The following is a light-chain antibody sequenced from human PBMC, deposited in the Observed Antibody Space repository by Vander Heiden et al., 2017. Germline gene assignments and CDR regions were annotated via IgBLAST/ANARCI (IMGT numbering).Light chain of an antibody. J-gene: IGKJ4*01. Sequence: DIVVTQSPLSLPVTPGEPASISCRYSHSLLHSNGYNYVDWYLQKPGKSPQLLIYLGSHRASGVPDRFSGSGSGTDFTLRINSVEAGDVGVYYCMQVLQTPVTFGGGTKVELK. CDR3: MQVLQTPVT. CDR1: HSLLHSNGYNY. CDR2: LGS. V-gene: IGKV2-28*01.